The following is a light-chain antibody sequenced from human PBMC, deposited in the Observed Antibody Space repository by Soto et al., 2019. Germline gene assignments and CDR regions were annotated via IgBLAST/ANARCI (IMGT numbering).Light chain of an antibody. Sequence: EIVMTQSPATLSVSPGERATLSCRASQSVSSNLAWYQQKPGQAPRFLIYGASTRATGIPARFSGSASGTEFTLTISSIQSEDCAVYYCQQYNTWPTFGQGNKVEI. V-gene: IGKV3-15*01. CDR3: QQYNTWPT. CDR1: QSVSSN. J-gene: IGKJ1*01. CDR2: GAS.